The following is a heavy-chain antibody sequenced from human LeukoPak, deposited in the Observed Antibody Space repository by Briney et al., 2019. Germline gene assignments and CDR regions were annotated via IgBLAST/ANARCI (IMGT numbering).Heavy chain of an antibody. CDR3: AREGQYYYDSSGYYYFDY. J-gene: IGHJ4*02. CDR1: GFTFSDYT. V-gene: IGHV3-74*01. D-gene: IGHD3-22*01. Sequence: GGSLRLSCAASGFTFSDYTMNWVRQTPGEGLVWVSRVNSDGSSTTYADSVKGRFTISRDNAKNMLYLQMNSLRAEDTAVYYCAREGQYYYDSSGYYYFDYWGQGTLVTVSS. CDR2: VNSDGSST.